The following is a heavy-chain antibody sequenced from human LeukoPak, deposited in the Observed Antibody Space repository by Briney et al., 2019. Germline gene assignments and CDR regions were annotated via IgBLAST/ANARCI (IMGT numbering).Heavy chain of an antibody. J-gene: IGHJ4*02. CDR2: IYYTGST. Sequence: SETLSLTCTVSGGSINNYYWSWVRQPPGAGLEWLAYIYYTGSTNYNPSLKTRLTISVDTSKNQFSLRLNSVTAADTAVYYCARFSQYYDSPTHYLDYWGQGILATVSS. D-gene: IGHD3-16*01. V-gene: IGHV4-59*08. CDR3: ARFSQYYDSPTHYLDY. CDR1: GGSINNYY.